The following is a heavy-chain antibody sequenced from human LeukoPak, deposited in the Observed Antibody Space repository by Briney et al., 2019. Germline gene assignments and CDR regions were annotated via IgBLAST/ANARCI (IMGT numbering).Heavy chain of an antibody. D-gene: IGHD3-3*01. CDR3: ARGESWSGYTDY. J-gene: IGHJ4*02. CDR2: INHSGST. CDR1: GGSFSGYY. Sequence: PSETLSLTCAVYGGSFSGYYWSWIRQPPGKGLEWIGEINHSGSTNYNPSLKSRVTISVDTSKNQFSLKLSSVTAADTAVYYCARGESWSGYTDYWGQGTLVTVSS. V-gene: IGHV4-34*09.